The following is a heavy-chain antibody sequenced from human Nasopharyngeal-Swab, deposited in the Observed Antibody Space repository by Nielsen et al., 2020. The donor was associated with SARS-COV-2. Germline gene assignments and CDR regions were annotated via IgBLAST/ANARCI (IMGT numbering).Heavy chain of an antibody. D-gene: IGHD3-10*01. CDR2: ISYDGSNK. CDR3: ARDESLTFYYYGSGSYYPLEY. CDR1: GFPFSSYA. Sequence: SCAASGFPFSSYAMHWVRQAPGKGLEWVAVISYDGSNKYYADSVKGRFTISRDNSKNTLYLQMNSLRAEDTAVYYCARDESLTFYYYGSGSYYPLEYWGQGTLVTVSS. J-gene: IGHJ4*02. V-gene: IGHV3-30-3*01.